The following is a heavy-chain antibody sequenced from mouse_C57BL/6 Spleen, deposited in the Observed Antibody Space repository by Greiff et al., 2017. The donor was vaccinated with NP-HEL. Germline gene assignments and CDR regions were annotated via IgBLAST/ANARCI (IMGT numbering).Heavy chain of an antibody. CDR2: ISNGGGST. V-gene: IGHV5-12*01. CDR3: AREGVDGRHY. CDR1: GFTFSDYY. Sequence: EVKVVESGGGLVQPGGSLKLSCAASGFTFSDYYMYWVRQTPEKRLEWVAYISNGGGSTYYPDTVKGRFTISRDNAKNTLYLQMSRLKSEDTAMYYCAREGVDGRHYWGQGTTLTVSS. J-gene: IGHJ2*01. D-gene: IGHD1-1*01.